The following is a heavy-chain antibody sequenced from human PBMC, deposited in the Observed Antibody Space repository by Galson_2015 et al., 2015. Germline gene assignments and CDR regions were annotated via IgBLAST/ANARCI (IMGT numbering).Heavy chain of an antibody. V-gene: IGHV3-30-3*01. J-gene: IGHJ4*02. CDR3: AREGAGTGSTGIDY. CDR1: GFTFSTSA. CDR2: ILSDGYRK. Sequence: SLRLSCAASGFTFSTSAMHWARQAPGKGLEWLAVILSDGYRKFYSDSVKGRFTISRDSSKNTLYLQMDSLRGEETAVYYCAREGAGTGSTGIDYWGQGTLVTVSS. D-gene: IGHD3/OR15-3a*01.